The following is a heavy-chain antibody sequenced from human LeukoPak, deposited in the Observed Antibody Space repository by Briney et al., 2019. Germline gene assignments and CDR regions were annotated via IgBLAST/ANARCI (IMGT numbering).Heavy chain of an antibody. D-gene: IGHD1-26*01. Sequence: ASVKVSCKASGYIFTGYYMHWVRQAPGQGLEWMGWINPNSGGTNYAQKFQGRVTMTRDTSISTAYMELSSLRSDDTAVYYCARDVGANAFDYWGQGTLVTVSS. V-gene: IGHV1-2*02. CDR2: INPNSGGT. J-gene: IGHJ4*02. CDR1: GYIFTGYY. CDR3: ARDVGANAFDY.